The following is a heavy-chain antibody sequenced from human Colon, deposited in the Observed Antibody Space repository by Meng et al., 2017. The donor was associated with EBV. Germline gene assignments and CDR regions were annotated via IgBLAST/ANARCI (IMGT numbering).Heavy chain of an antibody. V-gene: IGHV4-34*01. CDR3: ARRGPSGNFSP. CDR2: IDHRGNT. Sequence: VQLQAWGAGLVNPPEPLSPLVAVYGGSFRYYYWTWIRHPPGKGLEWIGEIDHRGNTKYNPSLKSRVTISLDTSKKQFSLKVSSVTAADSAVYYCARRGPSGNFSPWSQGALVTVSS. CDR1: GGSFRYYY. D-gene: IGHD3-10*01. J-gene: IGHJ5*02.